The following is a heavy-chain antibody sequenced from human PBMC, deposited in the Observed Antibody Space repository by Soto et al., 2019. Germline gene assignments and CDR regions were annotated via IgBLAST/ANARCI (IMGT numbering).Heavy chain of an antibody. V-gene: IGHV1-2*04. CDR2: INPNSGGT. CDR3: ARAGIAARHNWFDP. D-gene: IGHD6-6*01. CDR1: GYTFTGYY. Sequence: ASVKVSCKASGYTFTGYYMHWVRQAPGQGLEWMGWINPNSGGTNYAQKFQGWVTMTRDTSISTAYMELSRLRSDDTAVYYCARAGIAARHNWFDPWDQGTLVTVSS. J-gene: IGHJ5*02.